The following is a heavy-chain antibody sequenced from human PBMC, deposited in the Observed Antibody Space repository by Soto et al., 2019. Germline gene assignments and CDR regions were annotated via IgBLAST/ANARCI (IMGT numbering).Heavy chain of an antibody. V-gene: IGHV1-3*01. CDR2: INAGNGNT. D-gene: IGHD2-2*01. CDR3: ASATGDIVVVPAAIGRREWLVLKI. J-gene: IGHJ1*01. CDR1: GYTFTSYA. Sequence: ASVKVSCKASGYTFTSYAMNWVRQAPGQRLEWMGWINAGNGNTKYSQKFQGRVTITRDTSASTAYMELSSLRSEDTAVYYCASATGDIVVVPAAIGRREWLVLKIWGQG.